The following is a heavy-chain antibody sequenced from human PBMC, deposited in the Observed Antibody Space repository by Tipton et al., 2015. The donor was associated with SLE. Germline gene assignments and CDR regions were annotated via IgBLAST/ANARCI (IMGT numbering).Heavy chain of an antibody. V-gene: IGHV3-30*02. J-gene: IGHJ6*02. CDR3: AKIGYYYDSSGYSYYYYGMDV. D-gene: IGHD3-22*01. CDR2: IRYDGSNK. CDR1: GFTFSNYG. Sequence: SLRLSCTASGFTFSNYGMHWVRQAPGKGLEWVAFIRYDGSNKYYADSVKGRFTISRDNSKNTLYLQMNSLRAEDTAVYYCAKIGYYYDSSGYSYYYYGMDVWGQGTTVTVSS.